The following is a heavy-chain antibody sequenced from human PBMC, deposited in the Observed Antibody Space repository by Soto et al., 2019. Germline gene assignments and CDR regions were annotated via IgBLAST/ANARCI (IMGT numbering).Heavy chain of an antibody. CDR3: AREVVVFGVIIPTPMDV. D-gene: IGHD3-22*01. CDR1: GYSISSGYY. Sequence: LSLTCAVSGYSISSGYYWGWIRQPPGKGLEWVSYISGSGSTIYYADSVKGRFTISRDNAKDSLYLQMNSLRAEDTAVYYCAREVVVFGVIIPTPMDVWGQGTTVTVSS. CDR2: ISGSGSTI. V-gene: IGHV3-11*04. J-gene: IGHJ6*02.